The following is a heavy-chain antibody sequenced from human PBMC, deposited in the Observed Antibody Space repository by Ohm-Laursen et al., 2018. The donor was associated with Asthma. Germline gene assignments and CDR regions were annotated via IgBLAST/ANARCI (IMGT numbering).Heavy chain of an antibody. J-gene: IGHJ5*02. CDR3: GRVYSSSWDP. CDR2: INENGGEK. D-gene: IGHD6-13*01. CDR1: GFTFNKPW. V-gene: IGHV3-7*05. Sequence: SLRLSCAASGFTFNKPWMSWVRQAPGKGLEWVAHINENGGEKFYGDSVKGRVTISRDNAKNSLYLQMNSLRAGDTAVYYCGRVYSSSWDPRGQGTLVTVSS.